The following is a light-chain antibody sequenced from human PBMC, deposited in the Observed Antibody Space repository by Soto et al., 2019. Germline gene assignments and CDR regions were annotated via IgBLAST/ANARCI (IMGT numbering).Light chain of an antibody. J-gene: IGLJ2*01. V-gene: IGLV2-14*03. CDR1: SSDVGAYHS. CDR3: TSFTDTGTVI. Sequence: QSALTQPASVSGSPGQSFTISCTGTSSDVGAYHSVSWYQQHPGKAPKLIIFDVSNRPSGVSDRFSGSKSGNTASLTISGLQAEDEADYYCTSFTDTGTVIFGGGTKLNVL. CDR2: DVS.